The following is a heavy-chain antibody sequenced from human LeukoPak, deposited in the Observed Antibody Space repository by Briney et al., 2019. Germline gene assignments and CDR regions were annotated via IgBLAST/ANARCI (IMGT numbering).Heavy chain of an antibody. Sequence: PGGSLRLSCAVSGXNFSLYTMDWVRQAPGKGLEWVASVSTFSNHIFYSDSVRGRFVISRANAKESLYLQMNNLRAEDTAVYYCARDFGYSYGYGLDYWGQGSLVIVSS. CDR2: VSTFSNHI. CDR1: GXNFSLYT. J-gene: IGHJ4*02. D-gene: IGHD5-18*01. CDR3: ARDFGYSYGYGLDY. V-gene: IGHV3-21*01.